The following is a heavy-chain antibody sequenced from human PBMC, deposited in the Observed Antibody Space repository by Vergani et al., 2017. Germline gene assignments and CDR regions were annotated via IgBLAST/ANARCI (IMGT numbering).Heavy chain of an antibody. Sequence: QVQLVQSGAEVKKPGSSVKVSCKASGGTFSSYAISWVRQAPGQGLEWMGWINPNSGGTNYAQKFQGRVTMTRDTSISTAYMELSRLRSDDTAVYYCARDGSVDTAMVYFDYWGQGTLVTVSS. J-gene: IGHJ4*02. CDR3: ARDGSVDTAMVYFDY. D-gene: IGHD5-18*01. CDR1: GGTFSSYA. V-gene: IGHV1-2*02. CDR2: INPNSGGT.